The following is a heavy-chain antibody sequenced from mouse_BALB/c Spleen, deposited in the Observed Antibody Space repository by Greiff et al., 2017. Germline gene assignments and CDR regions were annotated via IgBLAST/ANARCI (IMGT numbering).Heavy chain of an antibody. Sequence: QVQLQQSGAELAKPGASVKMSCKASGYTFTSYWMHWVKQRPGQGLEWIGYIYPSTGYTEYNQKFKDKATLTADKSSSTAYMQLSSLTSEDSAVYYCARPYYRYEMDYWGQGTSVTVSS. D-gene: IGHD2-14*01. CDR3: ARPYYRYEMDY. CDR1: GYTFTSYW. CDR2: IYPSTGYT. J-gene: IGHJ4*01. V-gene: IGHV1-7*01.